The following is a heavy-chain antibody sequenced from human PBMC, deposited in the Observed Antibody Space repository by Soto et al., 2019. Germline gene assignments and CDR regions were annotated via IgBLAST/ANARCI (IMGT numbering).Heavy chain of an antibody. Sequence: SETLSLTCTVSGGSISSGGYYWSWIRQHPGKGLEWIGYIYYSGSTYYKPSLKNRVTKSVDTSKNQISLKLNSVTAADTAVYYCARVRRSSTSYLENNWFDPWGQGTLVTVSS. V-gene: IGHV4-31*03. CDR3: ARVRRSSTSYLENNWFDP. CDR1: GGSISSGGYY. D-gene: IGHD2-2*01. J-gene: IGHJ5*02. CDR2: IYYSGST.